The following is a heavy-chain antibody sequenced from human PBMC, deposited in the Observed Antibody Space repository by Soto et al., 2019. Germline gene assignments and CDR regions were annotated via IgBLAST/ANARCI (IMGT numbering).Heavy chain of an antibody. CDR3: ARDSSIAGPGVYYYYGMDV. CDR2: ISAYNGNT. J-gene: IGHJ6*02. D-gene: IGHD2-21*01. Sequence: ASVKVSCKASGYIFTSYGSSWVRQAAGQGLAWMEWISAYNGNTNYARKLQGRVTMTTDKSTSTAYMELRSLRSDDTVVYYCARDSSIAGPGVYYYYGMDVWGQGTTVTVSS. CDR1: GYIFTSYG. V-gene: IGHV1-18*01.